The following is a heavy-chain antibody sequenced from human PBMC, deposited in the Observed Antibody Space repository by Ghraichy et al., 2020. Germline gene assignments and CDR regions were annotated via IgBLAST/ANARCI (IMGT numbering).Heavy chain of an antibody. D-gene: IGHD1-26*01. Sequence: GSLRLSCAASGFTFSRYDMHWVRQAPGKGLEGVAVILTDGSEEYYADSVKGRFTISRDNSKDTLYLQMTSLRADDTAVYYCARKVESGSYRRDWLDPWGQGSLVTVSS. V-gene: IGHV3-30*03. J-gene: IGHJ5*02. CDR2: ILTDGSEE. CDR1: GFTFSRYD. CDR3: ARKVESGSYRRDWLDP.